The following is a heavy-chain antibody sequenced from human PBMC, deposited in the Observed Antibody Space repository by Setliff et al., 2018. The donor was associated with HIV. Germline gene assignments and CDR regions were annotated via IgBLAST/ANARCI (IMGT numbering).Heavy chain of an antibody. Sequence: ASVKVSCKASGYSFTDYYIHWVRQAPGQGLEWMGWINPKSNGTNYAQKFQGWITMTRDTSISTAYMELSRLRSDDAAVYYCARGMDYYDTSGYYQYYFDYWGQGTLVTVSS. CDR1: GYSFTDYY. V-gene: IGHV1-2*04. J-gene: IGHJ4*02. D-gene: IGHD3-22*01. CDR2: INPKSNGT. CDR3: ARGMDYYDTSGYYQYYFDY.